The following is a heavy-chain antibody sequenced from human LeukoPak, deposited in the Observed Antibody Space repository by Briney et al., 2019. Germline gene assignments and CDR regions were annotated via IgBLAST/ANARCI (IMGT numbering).Heavy chain of an antibody. CDR2: ISGSGGST. D-gene: IGHD3-10*01. J-gene: IGHJ3*02. V-gene: IGHV3-23*01. CDR3: AKDPLLWFGELDDAFDI. CDR1: GFTFSSYA. Sequence: GGSLRLSCAASGFTFSSYAMSWVRQAPGKGLEWVSAISGSGGSTYYADSVEGRFTISRDNSKNTLYLQMNSLRAEDTAVYYCAKDPLLWFGELDDAFDIWGQGTMVTVSS.